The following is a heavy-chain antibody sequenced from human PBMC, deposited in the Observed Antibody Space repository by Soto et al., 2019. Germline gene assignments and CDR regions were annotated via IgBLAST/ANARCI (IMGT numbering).Heavy chain of an antibody. Sequence: QVQLQESGPGLVKPSQTLSLTCTVCGGSISSGGYSWSWIRQHPGKGLEWIGYIYYSWSTYYNPSLKSRITISVDTSNNQFAPKLSSVTAADTAVYHWAALCVGCSVFNFYTMDVWAQATTVTVSS. J-gene: IGHJ6*02. V-gene: IGHV4-31*03. D-gene: IGHD2-8*01. CDR1: GGSISSGGYS. CDR3: AALCVGCSVFNFYTMDV. CDR2: IYYSWST.